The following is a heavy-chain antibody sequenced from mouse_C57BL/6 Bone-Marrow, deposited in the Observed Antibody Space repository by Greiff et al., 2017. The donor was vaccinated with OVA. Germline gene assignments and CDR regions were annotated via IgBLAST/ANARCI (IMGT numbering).Heavy chain of an antibody. CDR3: TRGYSNYYAMDY. CDR1: GYTFTDYG. J-gene: IGHJ4*01. Sequence: SGAELVRPGASVTLSCKASGYTFTDYGMHWVKQTPVHGLEWIGAIDPETGGTAYNQKFKGKAILTADKSSSTAYMELRSLTSEDSAVYYCTRGYSNYYAMDYWGQGTSVTVSS. CDR2: IDPETGGT. D-gene: IGHD2-5*01. V-gene: IGHV1-15*01.